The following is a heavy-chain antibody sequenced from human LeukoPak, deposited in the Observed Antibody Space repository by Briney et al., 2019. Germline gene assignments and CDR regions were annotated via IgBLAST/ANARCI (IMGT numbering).Heavy chain of an antibody. Sequence: GGSLRLSCAASGFTFSSYAMSWVRQAPGKGLEWASAISGSGGSTYYADSVKSRFTISRDNSKNTLYLQTNSLRAEDTAVYYCAKVGEVVVPAAIDYWGQGTLVTVSS. V-gene: IGHV3-23*01. J-gene: IGHJ4*02. CDR2: ISGSGGST. CDR1: GFTFSSYA. D-gene: IGHD2-2*01. CDR3: AKVGEVVVPAAIDY.